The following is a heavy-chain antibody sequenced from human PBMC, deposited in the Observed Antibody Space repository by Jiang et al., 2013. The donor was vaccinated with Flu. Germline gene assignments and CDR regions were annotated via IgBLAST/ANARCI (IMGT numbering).Heavy chain of an antibody. J-gene: IGHJ1*01. Sequence: GAEVKKPGESLKISCKGSGYSFTSYWIGWVRQMPGKGLEWMGIIYPGDSDTRYSPSFQGQVTISADKSISTAYLQWSSLKASDTAMYYCASFESYYYDSSGFIQHWGQGTLVTVSS. V-gene: IGHV5-51*03. CDR2: IYPGDSDT. D-gene: IGHD3-22*01. CDR3: ASFESYYYDSSGFIQH. CDR1: GYSFTSYW.